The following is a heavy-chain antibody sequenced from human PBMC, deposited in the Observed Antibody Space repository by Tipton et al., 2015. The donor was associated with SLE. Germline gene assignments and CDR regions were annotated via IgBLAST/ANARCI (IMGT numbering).Heavy chain of an antibody. V-gene: IGHV4-4*07. CDR3: ARGYGDLPY. CDR2: IYTSGST. J-gene: IGHJ4*02. D-gene: IGHD4-17*01. CDR1: GVSISDSY. Sequence: TLSLTCTVSGVSISDSYWTWVRQPAGKRLEWIGRIYTSGSTEYSPSLRSRVSMSLDSSKNQFYLKLISVTAADTAVYFCARGYGDLPYWGQGTLVTVSS.